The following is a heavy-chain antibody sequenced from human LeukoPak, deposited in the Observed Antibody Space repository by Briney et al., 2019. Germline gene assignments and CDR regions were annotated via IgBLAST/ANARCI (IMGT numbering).Heavy chain of an antibody. D-gene: IGHD5-12*01. CDR1: GFTFSSYA. V-gene: IGHV3-30*04. J-gene: IGHJ3*02. Sequence: GGSLRLSCAASGFTFSSYAMHWVCQAPGKGLEWVAVISYDGSNKYYADSVKGRFTISRDNSKNTLYLQMNSLRAEDTAVYYCAREEGGYDPYDAFDIWGQGTMVTVSS. CDR2: ISYDGSNK. CDR3: AREEGGYDPYDAFDI.